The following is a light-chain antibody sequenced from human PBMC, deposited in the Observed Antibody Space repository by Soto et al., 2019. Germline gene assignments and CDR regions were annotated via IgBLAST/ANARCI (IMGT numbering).Light chain of an antibody. CDR2: RNN. V-gene: IGLV1-47*01. J-gene: IGLJ2*01. Sequence: QSVLTQPPSASGTPGQRVTISCSGSSSNIGSNYVYWYQQLPGTAPKLLIYRNNQRPSGVPDRFSGSKSGTSASLAISGLRSEDEADYYCSAWADSLCGQVFGGGTKLTVL. CDR1: SSNIGSNY. CDR3: SAWADSLCGQV.